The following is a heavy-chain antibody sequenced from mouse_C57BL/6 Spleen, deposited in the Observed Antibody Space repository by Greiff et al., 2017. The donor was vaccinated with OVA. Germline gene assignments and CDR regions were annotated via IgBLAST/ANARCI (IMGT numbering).Heavy chain of an antibody. CDR1: GFTFSSYA. Sequence: EVNVVESGGGLVKPGGSLKLSCAASGFTFSSYAMSWVRQTPEKRLEWVATISDGGSYTYYPDNVKGRFTISRDNAKNNLYLQMSHLKSEDTAMYYCARSDFAYYYAMDYWGQGTSVTVSS. CDR2: ISDGGSYT. V-gene: IGHV5-4*03. CDR3: ARSDFAYYYAMDY. J-gene: IGHJ4*01.